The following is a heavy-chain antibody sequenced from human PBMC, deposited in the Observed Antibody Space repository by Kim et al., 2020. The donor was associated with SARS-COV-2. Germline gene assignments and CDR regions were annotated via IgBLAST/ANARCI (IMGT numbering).Heavy chain of an antibody. D-gene: IGHD3-22*01. J-gene: IGHJ4*02. V-gene: IGHV1-69*13. CDR2: IIPIFGTA. CDR1: GGTFSSYA. Sequence: SVKVSCKASGGTFSSYAISWVRQAPGQGLEWMGGIIPIFGTANYAQKFQGRVTITADESTSTAYMELSSLRSEDTAVYYCARGPPNYYDSSRNWGYWGQGTLVTVSS. CDR3: ARGPPNYYDSSRNWGY.